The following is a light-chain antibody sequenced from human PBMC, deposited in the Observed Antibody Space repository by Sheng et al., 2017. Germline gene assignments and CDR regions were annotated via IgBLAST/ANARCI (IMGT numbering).Light chain of an antibody. V-gene: IGLV2-14*03. Sequence: QSALTQPASVSGSPGQSIIISCIGTSSDIGGYYYVSWYQQHPGKAPKLIIYDVTDRPSGVSERFSGSKSGNTASLTISGLQAENEADYYCFSYTSRGTYVFGTGTKVTV. CDR1: SSDIGGYYY. CDR2: DVT. J-gene: IGLJ1*01. CDR3: FSYTSRGTYV.